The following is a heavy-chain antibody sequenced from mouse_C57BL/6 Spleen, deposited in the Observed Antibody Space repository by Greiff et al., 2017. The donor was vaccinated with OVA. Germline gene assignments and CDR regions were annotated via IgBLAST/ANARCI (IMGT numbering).Heavy chain of an antibody. J-gene: IGHJ2*01. CDR1: GFNIKDDY. CDR3: TLHYYGSSYDY. Sequence: EVKLMESGAELVRPGASVKLSCTASGFNIKDDYMHWVKQRPEQGLEWIGWIDPENGDTEYASKFQGKATITADTSSNTAYLQLSSLTSEDTAVYYCTLHYYGSSYDYWGQGTTLTVSS. D-gene: IGHD1-1*01. V-gene: IGHV14-4*01. CDR2: IDPENGDT.